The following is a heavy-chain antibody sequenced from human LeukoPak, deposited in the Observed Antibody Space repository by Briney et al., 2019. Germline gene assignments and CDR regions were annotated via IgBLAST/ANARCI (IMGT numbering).Heavy chain of an antibody. CDR1: GFTFSRNW. J-gene: IGHJ4*02. D-gene: IGHD6-13*01. Sequence: GGSLRLSCAASGFTFSRNWMSWVRQAPGKGLEWVANIKQDGSEKYYVDSVKGRFTISRDNAKNSLYLQMNSLKAEDTAIYYCARGRYSSTTYSFDYWGQGTLVTVSS. CDR2: IKQDGSEK. CDR3: ARGRYSSTTYSFDY. V-gene: IGHV3-7*03.